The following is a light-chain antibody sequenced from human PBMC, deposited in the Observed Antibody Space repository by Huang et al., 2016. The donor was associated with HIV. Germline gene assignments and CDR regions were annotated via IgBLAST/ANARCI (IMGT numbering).Light chain of an antibody. CDR2: LGS. V-gene: IGKV2-28*01. J-gene: IGKJ2*01. CDR1: QNFLYSSGHNR. Sequence: DIVMTQSPLSLPVTPGQPASISCRSSQNFLYSSGHNRVDWYLQKPGRAPQLRVFLGSNRASGIPDRVTGSGSGTNFTLEISRVEAEDAGTYYCMQCLQPPPTFGQGT. CDR3: MQCLQPPPT.